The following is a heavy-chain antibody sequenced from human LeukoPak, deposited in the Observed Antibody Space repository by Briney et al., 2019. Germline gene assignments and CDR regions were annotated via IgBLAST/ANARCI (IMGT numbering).Heavy chain of an antibody. V-gene: IGHV6-1*01. Sequence: SQTLSLTCVLSGDTVSSNSAAWNWMRQAPSRGLEWLVRTYYSRSKWSHDYAVSVKSRITIKPDTSKNQFSLQLNSVTPEDTAVYYCTGEPEQQLIRAWFDPWGQGTLVTVSS. D-gene: IGHD6-13*01. J-gene: IGHJ5*02. CDR3: TGEPEQQLIRAWFDP. CDR1: GDTVSSNSAA. CDR2: TYYSRSKWSH.